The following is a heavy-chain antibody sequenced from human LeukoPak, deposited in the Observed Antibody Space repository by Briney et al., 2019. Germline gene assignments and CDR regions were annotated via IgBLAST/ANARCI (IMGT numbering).Heavy chain of an antibody. CDR1: GFTFSSYA. V-gene: IGHV3-30-3*01. D-gene: IGHD6-6*01. CDR3: ARDYSSSFDY. Sequence: GGSLRLSCAASGFTFSSYAMHWVRQAPGKGLEWVAVISYDGSNKYYADSVKGRFTISRDNSKNTLYLQMNSLRAEDTAVYYCARDYSSSFDYWGQGTLVTVSS. J-gene: IGHJ4*02. CDR2: ISYDGSNK.